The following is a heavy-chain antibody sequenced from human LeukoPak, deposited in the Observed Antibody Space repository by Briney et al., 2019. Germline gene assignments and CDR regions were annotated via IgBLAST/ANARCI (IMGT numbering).Heavy chain of an antibody. CDR1: GVPINSRDYY. V-gene: IGHV4-39*01. CDR3: SRGTMTAKPADF. CDR2: IYYSGNT. D-gene: IGHD3-10*01. Sequence: PSETLSLTCSVSGVPINSRDYYWTWIRQPPGKGLEWVGSIYYSGNTYYNPSLQRRVTISADTSRDYISLTLSSVTAADTALYFCSRGTMTAKPADFWGQGTLVTVSS. J-gene: IGHJ4*02.